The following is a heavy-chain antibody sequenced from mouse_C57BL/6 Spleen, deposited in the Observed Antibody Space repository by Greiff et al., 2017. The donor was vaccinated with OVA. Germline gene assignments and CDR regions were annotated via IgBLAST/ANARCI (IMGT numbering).Heavy chain of an antibody. Sequence: VQLQQPGAELVRPGSSVQLSCKASGYTFTSYWMHWVKQRPIQGLEWIGKIDPSDSETHYNQKFKDKATLTVDKSSSTAYMQLSSLTSEDSAVYYCASGGKLGQFAYWGQGTLVTVSA. CDR3: ASGGKLGQFAY. CDR1: GYTFTSYW. D-gene: IGHD4-1*01. CDR2: IDPSDSET. J-gene: IGHJ3*01. V-gene: IGHV1-52*01.